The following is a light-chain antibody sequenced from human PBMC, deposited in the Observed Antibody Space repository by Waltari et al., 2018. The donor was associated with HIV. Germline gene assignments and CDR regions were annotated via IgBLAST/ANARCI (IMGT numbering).Light chain of an antibody. CDR1: NSDLGAYNY. V-gene: IGLV2-14*01. Sequence: QSALTQPASVSGSPGQSITISCTGTNSDLGAYNYVSWYQQHPGKAPKLLIYEVSNRPSGVSNRFSGSKSGTTASLTISGLQAEDEADYYCSSYTGTSTLYVFGPETKVTVL. CDR2: EVS. J-gene: IGLJ1*01. CDR3: SSYTGTSTLYV.